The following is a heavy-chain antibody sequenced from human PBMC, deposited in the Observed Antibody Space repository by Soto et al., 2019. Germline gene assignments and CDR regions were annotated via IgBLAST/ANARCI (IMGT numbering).Heavy chain of an antibody. CDR2: IKQDGSEK. CDR1: GFTFSSYW. J-gene: IGHJ6*02. Sequence: GGSLRLSCAASGFTFSSYWMSWVRQAPGKGLEWVANIKQDGSEKYYVDSVKGRFTISRDNAKNSLYLQMNSLRAEDTAVYYCARDGQSSNSPSYYDIFTGYRSYYYYGMDVWGQGTTVTLSS. D-gene: IGHD3-9*01. V-gene: IGHV3-7*01. CDR3: ARDGQSSNSPSYYDIFTGYRSYYYYGMDV.